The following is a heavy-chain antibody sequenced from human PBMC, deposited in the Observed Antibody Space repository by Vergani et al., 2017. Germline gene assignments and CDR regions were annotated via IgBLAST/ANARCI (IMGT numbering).Heavy chain of an antibody. CDR2: ISGSGGST. CDR3: ARDKHSPIAAAGSSRFDP. D-gene: IGHD6-13*01. V-gene: IGHV3-23*01. CDR1: GFTFSSYA. J-gene: IGHJ5*02. Sequence: EVRLLESGGGLVQPGGSLRLSCAASGFTFSSYAMSWVRQAPGKGLEWVSAISGSGGSTYYADSVKGRFTISRDNSKNTLYLQMNSLRAEDTAVYYCARDKHSPIAAAGSSRFDPWGQGTLVTVSS.